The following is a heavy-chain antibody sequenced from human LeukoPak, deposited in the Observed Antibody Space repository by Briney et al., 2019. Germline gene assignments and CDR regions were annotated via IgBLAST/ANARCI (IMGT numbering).Heavy chain of an antibody. D-gene: IGHD1-20*01. CDR2: IIPILGIA. V-gene: IGHV1-69*04. Sequence: SVKVSCKASGGTFSSYAISWVRQAPGQGLEWMGRIIPILGIANYAQKFQGRVTITADKSTSTAYMELSSLRSEDTAVYYCARPLRRYNWNAFDIWGQGTMVTVSS. J-gene: IGHJ3*02. CDR3: ARPLRRYNWNAFDI. CDR1: GGTFSSYA.